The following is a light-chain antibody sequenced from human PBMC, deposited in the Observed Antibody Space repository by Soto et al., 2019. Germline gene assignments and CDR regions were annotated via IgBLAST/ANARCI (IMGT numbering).Light chain of an antibody. CDR2: DDT. V-gene: IGLV3-21*02. CDR3: QVWDSGSDHWV. Sequence: SYELTQPPSMSVAPGQTARITCGGANIESKSVHWYQQKPGQPPLLVVYDDTDRPAGIPERFSGSNSGNTASLTISRVEAADEADYYCQVWDSGSDHWVFGGGTKLTVL. J-gene: IGLJ3*02. CDR1: NIESKS.